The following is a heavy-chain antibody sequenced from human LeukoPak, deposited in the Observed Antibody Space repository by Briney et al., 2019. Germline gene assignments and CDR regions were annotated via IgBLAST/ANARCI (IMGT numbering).Heavy chain of an antibody. CDR2: GYSSGST. Sequence: SETLSLTCTVSGGSISSSSYYWGWIRQPPGKGLDWIGNGYSSGSTHHKPSLKSRVTISVDPYKSQFFLKLGAVTAADRAVYFCASVRRGFGESSKYPSYYYMDVWGNGTTVTISS. CDR1: GGSISSSSYY. D-gene: IGHD3-10*01. J-gene: IGHJ6*03. CDR3: ASVRRGFGESSKYPSYYYMDV. V-gene: IGHV4-39*01.